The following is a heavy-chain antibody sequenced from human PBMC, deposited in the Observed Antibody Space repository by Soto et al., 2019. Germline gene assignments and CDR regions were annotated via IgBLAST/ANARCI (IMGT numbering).Heavy chain of an antibody. CDR2: SSTYNGNT. J-gene: IGHJ3*01. CDR1: GYTFTSFG. Sequence: QVQLVQSGAGVKRPGASVKVSCKASGYTFTSFGISWVRQAPGQGLEWMGWSSTYNGNTDYAQKLQGRVTMTTDTSTRTAYMELRSLRSDDTAVYYCARTDYADAFDVWGQGTTVTVSS. D-gene: IGHD4-17*01. V-gene: IGHV1-18*01. CDR3: ARTDYADAFDV.